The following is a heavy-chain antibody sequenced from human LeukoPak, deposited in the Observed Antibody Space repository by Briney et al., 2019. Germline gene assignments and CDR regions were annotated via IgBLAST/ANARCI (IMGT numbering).Heavy chain of an antibody. CDR2: IYTSGST. V-gene: IGHV4-61*02. J-gene: IGHJ6*03. CDR1: GGSISSGSYY. CDR3: ARDLGYYYYYYYMDV. Sequence: SETLSLTCTVSGGSISSGSYYWSWIRQPAGKGLEWIGRIYTSGSTNYNPSLKSRVTISVDTPKNQFSLKLSSVTAADTAVYYCARDLGYYYYYYYMDVWGKGTTVTVSS.